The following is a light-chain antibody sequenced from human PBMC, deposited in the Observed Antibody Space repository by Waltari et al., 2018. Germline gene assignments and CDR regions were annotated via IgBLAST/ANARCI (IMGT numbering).Light chain of an antibody. CDR2: DVS. CDR3: SSYTSSSTLV. V-gene: IGLV2-14*01. CDR1: SSDVGGYNY. Sequence: QSALTQPAPVSGSPGQSITISCTGTSSDVGGYNYVSWYQQHPGKAPKLMIYDVSKRPSGVSNRFSGSKSGNTASLTISGLQAEDEADYYCSSYTSSSTLVFGTGTEVTVL. J-gene: IGLJ1*01.